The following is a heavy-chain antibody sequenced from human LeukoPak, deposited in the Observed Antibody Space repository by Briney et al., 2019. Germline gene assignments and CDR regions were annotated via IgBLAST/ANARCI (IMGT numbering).Heavy chain of an antibody. D-gene: IGHD2-2*02. CDR1: GGSISSYY. V-gene: IGHV4-4*07. CDR2: IYTSGST. CDR3: ASTYCSSTSCYMWFDY. Sequence: PSETLSLTCTVSGGSISSYYWSWIRQPAGKGLEWIGRIYTSGSTNYNPSLKSRVTMSADTSKNQFSLKLSSVTAADTAVYYCASTYCSSTSCYMWFDYWGQGTLVTVSS. J-gene: IGHJ4*02.